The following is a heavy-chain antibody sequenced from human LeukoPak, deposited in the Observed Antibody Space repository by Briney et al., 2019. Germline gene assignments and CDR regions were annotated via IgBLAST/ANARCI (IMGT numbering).Heavy chain of an antibody. Sequence: SETLSLTCTVSGGSVINTNWWTWVRQPPGKGLEWIANIYYSGSTYYNPSLKSRVTMSVDTSKNQFSLKLSSVTAADTAVYYCARLQNFAVAVTGEVDYWGQGTLVTVSS. CDR1: GGSVINTNW. V-gene: IGHV4-39*01. D-gene: IGHD6-19*01. CDR2: IYYSGST. CDR3: ARLQNFAVAVTGEVDY. J-gene: IGHJ4*02.